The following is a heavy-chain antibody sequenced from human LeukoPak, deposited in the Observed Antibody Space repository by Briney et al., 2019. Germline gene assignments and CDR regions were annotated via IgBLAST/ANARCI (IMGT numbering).Heavy chain of an antibody. CDR2: IKEDGTKE. Sequence: GGSLRLSCAASGFTFSRCWMTWVRQAPGKGLEWVANIKEDGTKENYVDSVKGRFTIFRDNAKNLLFLQMNSLRAEDTAVYYCATPLDYYDSSGYHQGGGWGQGTLVTASS. CDR1: GFTFSRCW. J-gene: IGHJ4*02. CDR3: ATPLDYYDSSGYHQGGG. V-gene: IGHV3-7*03. D-gene: IGHD3-22*01.